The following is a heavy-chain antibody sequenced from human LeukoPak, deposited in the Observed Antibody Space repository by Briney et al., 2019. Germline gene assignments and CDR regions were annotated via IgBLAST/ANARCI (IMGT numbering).Heavy chain of an antibody. CDR3: ARDRVATAYYGSGTTYYFDY. J-gene: IGHJ4*02. CDR1: GYIFTSNY. CDR2: INPSGGNI. D-gene: IGHD3-10*01. V-gene: IGHV1-46*01. Sequence: ASVKVSCKASGYIFTSNYIHWVRQAPGQGLEWMGIINPSGGNIVYAQKFQGRVTMTRDMSTSTVYMELSSLRSEDTAVYYCARDRVATAYYGSGTTYYFDYWGQGTLVTVSS.